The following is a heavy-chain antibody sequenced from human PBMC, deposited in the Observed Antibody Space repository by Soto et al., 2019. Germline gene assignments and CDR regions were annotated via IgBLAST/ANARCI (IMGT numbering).Heavy chain of an antibody. V-gene: IGHV3-7*03. CDR2: ITHDGSEQ. D-gene: IGHD5-12*01. CDR3: ASVPGSPGYHGLDV. J-gene: IGHJ6*02. CDR1: GLTFSKYW. Sequence: EVQLVESGGGLVQPGGSLRLSCAASGLTFSKYWMTWVRQAPGKGLEWVANITHDGSEQYYVGSGKGRFAISRDNAKNSLFLQMNSLRAEDPAVYYCASVPGSPGYHGLDVWGQGTTVTVSS.